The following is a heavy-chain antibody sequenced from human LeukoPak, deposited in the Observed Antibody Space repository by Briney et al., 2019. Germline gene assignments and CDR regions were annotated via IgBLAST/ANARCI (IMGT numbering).Heavy chain of an antibody. V-gene: IGHV3-23*01. J-gene: IGHJ4*02. CDR2: ISDSGGST. D-gene: IGHD3-22*01. Sequence: GGSLRLSCAASGFTFSSYAMSWVRQAPGKGLEWVSAISDSGGSTYYADSVKGRFTISRDNSKNTLYLQMNSLRAEDTAVYYCAKAHYDSSGYYYCSFDYWGQGTLVTVSS. CDR1: GFTFSSYA. CDR3: AKAHYDSSGYYYCSFDY.